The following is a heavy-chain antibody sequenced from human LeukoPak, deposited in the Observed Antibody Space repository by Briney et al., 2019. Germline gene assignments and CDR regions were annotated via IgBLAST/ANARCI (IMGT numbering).Heavy chain of an antibody. V-gene: IGHV1-18*01. CDR3: ARAKDTAMATNWFDP. CDR2: ISAYNGNT. D-gene: IGHD5-18*01. CDR1: GYTFTSYG. J-gene: IGHJ5*02. Sequence: ASVKVSCKASGYTFTSYGISWVRQAPGQGLEWMGWISAYNGNTNYAQKLQGRVTITADKSTSTAYMELSSLRSEDTAVYYCARAKDTAMATNWFDPWGQGTLVTVSS.